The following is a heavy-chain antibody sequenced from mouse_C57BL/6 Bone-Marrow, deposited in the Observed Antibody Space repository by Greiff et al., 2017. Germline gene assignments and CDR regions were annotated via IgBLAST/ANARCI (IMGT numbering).Heavy chain of an antibody. V-gene: IGHV2-2*01. CDR2: IWSGGST. Sequence: QVQLKQSGPGLVQPSPSLSITCTASGFSLTSYGVHWVRQSPGKGLEWLGVIWSGGSTDYNAAYISRLSISKDNSKSQVFFKMNSLQADDTAIYYCARVTTVVHFDYWGQGTTLTVSS. CDR3: ARVTTVVHFDY. J-gene: IGHJ2*01. D-gene: IGHD1-1*01. CDR1: GFSLTSYG.